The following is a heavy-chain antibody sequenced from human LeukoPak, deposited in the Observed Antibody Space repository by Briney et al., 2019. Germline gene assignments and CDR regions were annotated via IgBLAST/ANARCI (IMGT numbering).Heavy chain of an antibody. Sequence: PSETLSLTCAVSGGSISSSNWWSWVRQPPGKGLEWIGEIYHSGSTNYNPSLKSRVTISVDTSKNQFSLKLSSVTAADTAVYYCARDSMVRGVSFSGGQGTLVTVSS. V-gene: IGHV4-4*02. CDR3: ARDSMVRGVSFS. CDR2: IYHSGST. D-gene: IGHD3-10*01. J-gene: IGHJ4*02. CDR1: GGSISSSNW.